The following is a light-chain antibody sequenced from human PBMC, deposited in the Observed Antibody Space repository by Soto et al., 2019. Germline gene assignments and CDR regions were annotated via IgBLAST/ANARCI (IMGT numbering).Light chain of an antibody. CDR2: AAS. J-gene: IGKJ2*01. CDR3: QQYNSFPYT. CDR1: QAISNY. V-gene: IGKV1-17*01. Sequence: DIQMTQSPSFLSASVGDRVTITCRASQAISNYLNWYQQKPGKAPKLLIYAASTLQSGVPSRFSGSGSGTECTLTISSLQPDDVATYYCQQYNSFPYTFGQGTKVDIK.